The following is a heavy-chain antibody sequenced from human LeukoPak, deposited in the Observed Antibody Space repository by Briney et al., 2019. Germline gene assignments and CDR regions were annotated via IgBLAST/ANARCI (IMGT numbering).Heavy chain of an antibody. Sequence: SETLSLTCTVSGGSISSSSYYWGWIRQPPGKGLEWIGSIYYSGSTYYNPSLKSRVTISVDTSKNQFSLKLSSVTAADTAVYYCASPGVADRDYYFDYWGQGTLVTVSS. CDR1: GGSISSSSYY. CDR2: IYYSGST. J-gene: IGHJ4*02. CDR3: ASPGVADRDYYFDY. D-gene: IGHD1-14*01. V-gene: IGHV4-39*01.